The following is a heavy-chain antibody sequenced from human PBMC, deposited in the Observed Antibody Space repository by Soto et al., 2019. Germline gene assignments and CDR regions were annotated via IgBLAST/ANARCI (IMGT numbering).Heavy chain of an antibody. J-gene: IGHJ6*02. CDR2: IYYSGST. V-gene: IGHV4-31*03. CDR1: GGSISSGGYY. Sequence: SETLSLTCTVSGGSISSGGYYWSWIRQHPGKGLEWIGYIYYSGSTYYNPSLKSRVTISVDTSKNQFSLKLSSVTAADTAVYYCASSIVLMVYARTHYYYGMAVWGQGTTVTVSS. D-gene: IGHD2-8*01. CDR3: ASSIVLMVYARTHYYYGMAV.